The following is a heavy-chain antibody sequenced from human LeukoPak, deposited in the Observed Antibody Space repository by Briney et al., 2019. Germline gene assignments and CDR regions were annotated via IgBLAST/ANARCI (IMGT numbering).Heavy chain of an antibody. J-gene: IGHJ6*03. D-gene: IGHD3-10*01. Sequence: GGSLRLSCAASGFTFSSYSMNWVRQAPGKGLEWVSSISSSSSYIYYADSVKGRFTISRDNSKNTLYLQMNSLRAEDTAVYYCARVSWFGEYYYYYYYMDVWGKGTTVTISS. V-gene: IGHV3-21*04. CDR3: ARVSWFGEYYYYYYYMDV. CDR1: GFTFSSYS. CDR2: ISSSSSYI.